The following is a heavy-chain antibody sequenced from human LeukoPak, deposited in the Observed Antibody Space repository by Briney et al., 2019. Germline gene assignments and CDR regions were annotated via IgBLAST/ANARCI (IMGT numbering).Heavy chain of an antibody. CDR1: EGTFSIYA. CDR3: ARVGSRHCSSTSCLDY. V-gene: IGHV1-69*06. D-gene: IGHD2-2*01. J-gene: IGHJ4*02. CDR2: IIPIFGTA. Sequence: ASVKVACKPSEGTFSIYAISWVRQAPGQGLEWMGGIIPIFGTANYAQKFQGRVTITADKSTSTAYMELSSLGSEDTAMYSCARVGSRHCSSTSCLDYWGQGTLVTVSS.